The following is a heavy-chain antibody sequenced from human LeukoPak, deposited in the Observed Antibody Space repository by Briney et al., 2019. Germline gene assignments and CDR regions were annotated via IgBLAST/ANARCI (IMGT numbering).Heavy chain of an antibody. CDR2: INPNSGGT. J-gene: IGHJ5*02. CDR1: GYTFTGYY. CDR3: ARHRWNDVLELDP. D-gene: IGHD1-1*01. Sequence: ASVKVSCKASGYTFTGYYMHWVRQAPGQGLEWMGRINPNSGGTNYAQKFQGRVTITRDTSASTAYMELSSLRSEDTAVYYCARHRWNDVLELDPWGQGTLVTVSS. V-gene: IGHV1-2*06.